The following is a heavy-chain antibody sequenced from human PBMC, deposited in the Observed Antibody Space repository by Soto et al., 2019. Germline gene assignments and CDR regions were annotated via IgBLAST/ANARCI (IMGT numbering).Heavy chain of an antibody. CDR3: AKDRNYPRDYFHY. J-gene: IGHJ4*02. CDR1: GGSISSYY. Sequence: SEPLSLPCTVSGGSISSYYWSWIRQPAGKGLEWIGRIYTSGSTNYNPSLKSRVTMSVDTSKNQFSLKLSSVTAADTAVYYCAKDRNYPRDYFHYWGQGTLVTVAS. CDR2: IYTSGST. V-gene: IGHV4-4*07. D-gene: IGHD1-7*01.